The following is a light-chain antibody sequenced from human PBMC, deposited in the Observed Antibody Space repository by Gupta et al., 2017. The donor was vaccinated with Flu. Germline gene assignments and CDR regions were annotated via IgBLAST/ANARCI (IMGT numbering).Light chain of an antibody. CDR3: GTWDSTLSAGGL. J-gene: IGLJ3*02. Sequence: QSVLTQPPSVSADPGQKVTISCSGGSSIFGSNFVSWYQQLPGTAPKILIYENNKRPSGIPDRFSGSKSGTSATLDITGLQTGDEADYYCGTWDSTLSAGGLFGGGTKLTVL. CDR1: SSIFGSNF. V-gene: IGLV1-51*02. CDR2: ENN.